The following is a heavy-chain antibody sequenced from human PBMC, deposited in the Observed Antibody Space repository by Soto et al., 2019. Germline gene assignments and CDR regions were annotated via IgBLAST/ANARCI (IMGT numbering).Heavy chain of an antibody. CDR2: ISGSGGSP. D-gene: IGHD6-13*01. J-gene: IGHJ4*02. CDR3: AREGDITAAFDY. Sequence: EVQVLESGGVLVQPGGSLRLSCVAPGLIFSNYAMSWVRQAPGKGLEWVSGISGSGGSPHYADSAKGRFTISRDNSKNTLFLQMNPLRAEDKAVYYCAREGDITAAFDYWGQGTLVTVSS. CDR1: GLIFSNYA. V-gene: IGHV3-23*01.